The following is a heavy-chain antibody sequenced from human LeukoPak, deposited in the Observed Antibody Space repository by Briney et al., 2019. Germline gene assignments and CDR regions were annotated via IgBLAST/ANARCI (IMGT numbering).Heavy chain of an antibody. J-gene: IGHJ3*02. CDR3: ARLKGVLGAFDI. V-gene: IGHV4-59*08. D-gene: IGHD2-8*01. CDR1: GGSISSYY. Sequence: PSETLSLTCTVSGGSISSYYWSWIRQPPGKGLEWIGYIYYSGSTNYNPSLKSRVTISVDTSKNQFSLKLGSVTAADTAVYYCARLKGVLGAFDIWGQGTMVTVSS. CDR2: IYYSGST.